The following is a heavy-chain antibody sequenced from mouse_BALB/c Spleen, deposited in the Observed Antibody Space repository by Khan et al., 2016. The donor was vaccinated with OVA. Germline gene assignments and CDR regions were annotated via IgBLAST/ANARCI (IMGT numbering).Heavy chain of an antibody. J-gene: IGHJ3*01. CDR1: GYTFTDFT. V-gene: IGHV1S137*01. Sequence: QVRLQQSGAELVRPGVSVKISCKGSGYTFTDFTMHWVRQSHAMSLEWIGVISTYYGHPTYNQEFKDKATLTVDKSSSTAYMELARLTSEDSAIYYCTRGGGGTRFVYWGQGTLVTVSA. CDR3: TRGGGGTRFVY. CDR2: ISTYYGHP. D-gene: IGHD1-3*01.